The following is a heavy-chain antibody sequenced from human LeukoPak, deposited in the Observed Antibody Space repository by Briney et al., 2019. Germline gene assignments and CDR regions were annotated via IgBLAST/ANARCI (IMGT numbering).Heavy chain of an antibody. D-gene: IGHD6-13*01. J-gene: IGHJ1*01. V-gene: IGHV3-23*01. CDR3: AVSSRYSSSWYNTPEYFQH. CDR1: GFILSSYA. Sequence: PGGSLRLSCAASGFILSSYAMSWVRQAPGKGLEWVSYGGSGGSTYYADPVKGRFTVSRDNSKSTLYLQMNSLTAEDTAVYYCAVSSRYSSSWYNTPEYFQHWGQGTLVTVSS. CDR2: GGSGGST.